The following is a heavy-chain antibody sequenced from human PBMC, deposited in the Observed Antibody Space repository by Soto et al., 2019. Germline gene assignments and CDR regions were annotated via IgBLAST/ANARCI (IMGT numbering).Heavy chain of an antibody. CDR3: ARGGYCGGSSCKYHYYGVDV. D-gene: IGHD2-15*01. V-gene: IGHV3-30-3*01. CDR1: GFSFSAYA. J-gene: IGHJ6*02. CDR2: TSYDGGNT. Sequence: PGGSLRLSCAPSGFSFSAYAMHWVRQAPGKGLEWVAVTSYDGGNTYYADSVKGRFTISRDNSKNTLFLQVNSLRAEDTAVYYCARGGYCGGSSCKYHYYGVDVWGQGTTVTVSS.